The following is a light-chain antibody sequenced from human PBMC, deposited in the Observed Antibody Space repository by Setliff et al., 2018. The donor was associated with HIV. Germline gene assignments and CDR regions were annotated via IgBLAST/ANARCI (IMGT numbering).Light chain of an antibody. CDR1: SSDVGGYNF. CDR2: DVR. J-gene: IGLJ2*01. V-gene: IGLV2-14*03. CDR3: SSYTTSSSLVV. Sequence: QSVLTQPASVSASPGQSITISCTGTSSDVGGYNFVSWYQQHPGKAPNLIIYDVRNRPSGISNRFSGSKSGNTASLTISGLQAEDEADYYCSSYTTSSSLVVFGGGTKVTVL.